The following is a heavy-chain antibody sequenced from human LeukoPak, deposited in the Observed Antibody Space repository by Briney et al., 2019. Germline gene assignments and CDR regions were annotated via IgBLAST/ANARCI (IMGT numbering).Heavy chain of an antibody. CDR3: AKHIVVVVAATNY. CDR2: ISGSGGST. J-gene: IGHJ4*02. D-gene: IGHD2-15*01. V-gene: IGHV3-23*01. Sequence: HAGGSLRLSCAAPGFTFSIYAMSWVRQAPGKGLEWVSGISGSGGSTYYADSVKGRFTISRDNSKNTLYLQMNSLRAEDTAVYYCAKHIVVVVAATNYWGQGTLVTVSS. CDR1: GFTFSIYA.